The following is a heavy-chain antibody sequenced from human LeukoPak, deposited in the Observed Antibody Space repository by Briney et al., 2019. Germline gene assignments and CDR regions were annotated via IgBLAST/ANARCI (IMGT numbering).Heavy chain of an antibody. CDR3: ARTVYDLRGQRLVPGLEY. D-gene: IGHD6-13*01. CDR1: GLTFRIYE. Sequence: GGSLRLSCAASGLTFRIYEMNWVRQAPGKGLEWVSYIGTITTSTYYADSVKGRFTVSRDDAKSSLYLQMSSLRAEDTAVYYCARTVYDLRGQRLVPGLEYWGQGTLVTVSS. CDR2: IGTITTST. V-gene: IGHV3-48*03. J-gene: IGHJ4*02.